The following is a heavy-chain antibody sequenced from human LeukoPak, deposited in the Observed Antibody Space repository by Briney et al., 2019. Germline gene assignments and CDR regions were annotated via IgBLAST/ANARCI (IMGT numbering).Heavy chain of an antibody. J-gene: IGHJ3*02. CDR1: GYSISSGYY. Sequence: SETLSLTCTVSGYSISSGYYWGWIRQPPGKGLEWVGSVFHSGNTYYNPSLKSRLTISADTSKNQFSLTLTSVTAADTAVYYCARDRLRYFDWSSYGGAFDIWGQGTMVTVSS. CDR2: VFHSGNT. CDR3: ARDRLRYFDWSSYGGAFDI. D-gene: IGHD3-9*01. V-gene: IGHV4-38-2*02.